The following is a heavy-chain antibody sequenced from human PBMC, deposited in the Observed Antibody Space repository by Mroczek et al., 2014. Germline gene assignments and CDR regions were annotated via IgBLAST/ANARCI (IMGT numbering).Heavy chain of an antibody. CDR3: ARGTRGYYYYGMDV. J-gene: IGHJ6*02. CDR2: INHSGST. Sequence: QVQLQQWGAGLLKPSETLSLTCAVYGGSFSGYYWSWIRQPPGKGLEWIGEINHSGSTNYNPSLKSRVTISVDTSKNQFSLKLSSVTAADTAVYYCARGTRGYYYYGMDVWGQGTTVTVSS. CDR1: GGSFSGYY. V-gene: IGHV4-34*01.